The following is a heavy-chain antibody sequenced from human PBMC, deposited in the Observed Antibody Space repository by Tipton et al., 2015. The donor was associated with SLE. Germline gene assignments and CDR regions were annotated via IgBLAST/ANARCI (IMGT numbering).Heavy chain of an antibody. CDR2: IYDSGGP. Sequence: TLSLTCTVSGDSVSSYYWSWIRQPPGKGPEWIGYIYDSGGPNYSPSLKSRVTISVDTSKNQFSLKLSSVTAAVTAVYYCARRGYDILTGYWPTDAYDIWGQGTMVTISS. CDR1: GDSVSSYY. V-gene: IGHV4-59*08. CDR3: ARRGYDILTGYWPTDAYDI. J-gene: IGHJ3*02. D-gene: IGHD3-9*01.